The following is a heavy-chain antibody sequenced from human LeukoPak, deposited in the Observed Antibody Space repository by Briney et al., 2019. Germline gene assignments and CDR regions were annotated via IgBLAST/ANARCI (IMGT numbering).Heavy chain of an antibody. D-gene: IGHD1-26*01. CDR3: ARVAVGATGLAD. CDR1: GFTFSNYW. V-gene: IGHV3-7*02. J-gene: IGHJ4*02. Sequence: GGSLRLSCAASGFTFSNYWMSWVRQAPGKGLEWVANIKQDGSEKYYVDSVKGRFPISRDNAKNSLYLQLNSLRAEDTAVYYCARVAVGATGLADWGQGTLVTVSS. CDR2: IKQDGSEK.